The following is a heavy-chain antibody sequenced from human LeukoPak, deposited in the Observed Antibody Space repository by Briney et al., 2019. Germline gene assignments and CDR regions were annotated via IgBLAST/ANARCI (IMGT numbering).Heavy chain of an antibody. V-gene: IGHV1-8*01. J-gene: IGHJ3*02. CDR3: ALGQQLVRGAFDI. D-gene: IGHD6-13*01. Sequence: ASVKVSCKASGYTFTSYDINWVRQATGQGLEWMGWMNPNSGNTGYAQKFQGRVTMTRNTSISTAYMELSSLRSEDTAVYYCALGQQLVRGAFDIWGQGTMVTVSS. CDR2: MNPNSGNT. CDR1: GYTFTSYD.